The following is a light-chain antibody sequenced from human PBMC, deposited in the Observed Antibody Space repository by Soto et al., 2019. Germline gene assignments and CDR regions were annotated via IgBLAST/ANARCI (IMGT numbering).Light chain of an antibody. CDR1: SSDVGTYNL. V-gene: IGLV2-23*02. CDR2: EVS. CDR3: CSYAGSLV. J-gene: IGLJ2*01. Sequence: QSALTQPASVSGSPGQSITISCTGTSSDVGTYNLVSWYQHHPGKAPKLIIYEVSKRPSGVSNRFSGSKSGNTASLTISGLQAEDEADYYCCSYAGSLVFGGGTKLTVL.